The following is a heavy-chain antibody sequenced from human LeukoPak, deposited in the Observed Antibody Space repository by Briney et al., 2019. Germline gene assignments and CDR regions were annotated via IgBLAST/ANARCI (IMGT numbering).Heavy chain of an antibody. V-gene: IGHV1-69*13. CDR2: IIPIFGTA. J-gene: IGHJ4*02. Sequence: GASVKVSCKASGGTFSSYAISWVRQAPGQGLEWMGGIIPIFGTANYAQKFQGRVTITADESTSTAYMELSSLRSEDTAVYYCAKDAPPPYSSSWYDGDTLYYFDYWGQGTLVTVSS. D-gene: IGHD6-13*01. CDR3: AKDAPPPYSSSWYDGDTLYYFDY. CDR1: GGTFSSYA.